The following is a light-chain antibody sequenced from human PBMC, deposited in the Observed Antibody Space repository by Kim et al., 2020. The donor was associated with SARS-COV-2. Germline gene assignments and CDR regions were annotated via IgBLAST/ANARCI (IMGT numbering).Light chain of an antibody. CDR3: QQLSNYPIT. J-gene: IGKJ5*01. Sequence: IQLTQSPSSLSASVGDRVTITCRASQGTGAFLAWYQQKPGKAPRVLIYDASTLQSGVPLRFSGSGSGTDFTLTISGLQPEDFATYYCQQLSNYPITFGQGTRLEIK. V-gene: IGKV1-9*01. CDR2: DAS. CDR1: QGTGAF.